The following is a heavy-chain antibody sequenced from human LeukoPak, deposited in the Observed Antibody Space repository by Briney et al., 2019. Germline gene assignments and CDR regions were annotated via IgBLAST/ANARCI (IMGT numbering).Heavy chain of an antibody. Sequence: PSETLSLTCTVSGGSISSYYWGWIRQPPGKGLEWIGSIYYSGSTYYNPSLKSQVTISVDTSKNQFSLKLSSVTAADTAVYYCARQSLYSSSWYYYYYMDVWGKGTTVTVSS. V-gene: IGHV4-39*07. CDR1: GGSISSYY. D-gene: IGHD6-13*01. CDR2: IYYSGST. CDR3: ARQSLYSSSWYYYYYMDV. J-gene: IGHJ6*03.